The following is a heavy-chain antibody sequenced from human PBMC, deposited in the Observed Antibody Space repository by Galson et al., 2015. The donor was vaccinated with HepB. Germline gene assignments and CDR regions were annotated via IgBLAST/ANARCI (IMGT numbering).Heavy chain of an antibody. CDR2: IKSKTDGGTT. CDR3: GREGTPGTVDY. CDR1: GFTFSNAW. D-gene: IGHD6-13*01. J-gene: IGHJ4*02. V-gene: IGHV3-15*01. Sequence: SLRLSCAASGFTFSNAWMSWVRQAPGKGLEWVGRIKSKTDGGTTDYAAPVKGRFTISRDNSENTLYLQMGSLRPEDMAMYYCGREGTPGTVDYWGRGTLVTVSS.